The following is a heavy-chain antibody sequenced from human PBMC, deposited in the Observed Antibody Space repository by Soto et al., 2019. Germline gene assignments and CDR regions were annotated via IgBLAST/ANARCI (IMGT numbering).Heavy chain of an antibody. CDR1: GGSFSGYY. CDR2: INHSGST. V-gene: IGHV4-34*01. D-gene: IGHD3-16*02. CDR3: ASRLQKYDYVWGSYRYSYFDY. J-gene: IGHJ4*02. Sequence: SETLSLTCAVYGGSFSGYYWSWIRQPPGKGLEWIGEINHSGSTNYNPSLKSRVTISVDTSKNQFSLKLGSVTAADTAVYYCASRLQKYDYVWGSYRYSYFDYWGQGTLVTVSS.